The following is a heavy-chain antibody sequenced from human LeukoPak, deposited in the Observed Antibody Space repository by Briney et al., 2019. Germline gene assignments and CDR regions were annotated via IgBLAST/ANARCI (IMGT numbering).Heavy chain of an antibody. CDR3: ARARYSSSHYYYYYMDV. CDR2: ISAYNGNT. V-gene: IGHV1-18*01. CDR1: VYTFTSYG. Sequence: GASVKVSCKASVYTFTSYGISWVRQAPGQGLEWMGWISAYNGNTNYAQEPQGSVTMTTDTSSSTAYMELRSLRSDNTAVYYCARARYSSSHYYYYYMDVWGKGTTVTVSS. J-gene: IGHJ6*03. D-gene: IGHD6-6*01.